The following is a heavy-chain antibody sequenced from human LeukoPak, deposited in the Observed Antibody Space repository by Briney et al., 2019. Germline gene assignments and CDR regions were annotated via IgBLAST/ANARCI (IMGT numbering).Heavy chain of an antibody. Sequence: GGSLRLSCAASGFAISDYSMNWVRQVPGKGLEWVSYISSSSNKVYYADSVKGRFTISRDNAKNSLFLQMNSLRADDTAVYYCARNFYCGGDCAISYFDYWGQGTLVTVSA. J-gene: IGHJ4*02. V-gene: IGHV3-48*01. CDR2: ISSSSNKV. CDR1: GFAISDYS. CDR3: ARNFYCGGDCAISYFDY. D-gene: IGHD2-21*02.